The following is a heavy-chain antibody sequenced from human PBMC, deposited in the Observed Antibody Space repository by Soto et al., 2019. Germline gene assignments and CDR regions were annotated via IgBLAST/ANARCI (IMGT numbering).Heavy chain of an antibody. Sequence: ASVKVSCKASEYSFTGYYMHWVRQAPGQGLEWVGWINPISGGIHCAQKFQGRVTVTRDTSTGTAYMELSSLRSDDTAMYYCARDNRWATDTTKKAIDLWGQGTMVTVSS. CDR3: ARDNRWATDTTKKAIDL. CDR1: EYSFTGYY. J-gene: IGHJ3*01. CDR2: INPISGGI. D-gene: IGHD4-4*01. V-gene: IGHV1-2*02.